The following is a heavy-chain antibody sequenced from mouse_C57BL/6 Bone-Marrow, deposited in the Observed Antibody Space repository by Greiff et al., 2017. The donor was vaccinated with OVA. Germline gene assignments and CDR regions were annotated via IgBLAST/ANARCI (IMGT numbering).Heavy chain of an antibody. V-gene: IGHV1-19*01. D-gene: IGHD4-1*01. J-gene: IGHJ2*01. CDR2: INPYNGGT. CDR1: GYTFTDYY. Sequence: EVQLQQSGPVLVKPGASVKMSCKASGYTFTDYYMNWVKQSHGKSLEWIGVINPYNGGTSYNQKFKGKATLTVDKSSSTAYMELNSLTSEDSAIYYGRRQTGTIDNWGPGTTLTVSS. CDR3: RRQTGTIDN.